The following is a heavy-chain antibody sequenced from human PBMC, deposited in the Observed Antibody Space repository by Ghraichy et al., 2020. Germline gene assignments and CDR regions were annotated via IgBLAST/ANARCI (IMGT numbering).Heavy chain of an antibody. J-gene: IGHJ4*02. Sequence: SETLSLTCAVYGGSFSGYYWSWIRQPPGKGLEWIGEINHSGSTNYNPSLKSRVTISVDTSKNQFSLKLSSVTAADTAVYYCARGKRYYYGSGSYELDYWGQGTLVTVSS. V-gene: IGHV4-34*01. CDR1: GGSFSGYY. CDR3: ARGKRYYYGSGSYELDY. CDR2: INHSGST. D-gene: IGHD3-10*01.